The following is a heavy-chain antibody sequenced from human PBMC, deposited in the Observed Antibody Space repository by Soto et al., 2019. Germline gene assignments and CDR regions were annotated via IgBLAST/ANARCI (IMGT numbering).Heavy chain of an antibody. CDR3: VRLIGNSWLDA. J-gene: IGHJ5*02. CDR1: GDSVSTNTAT. CDR2: TYYRSRWYF. V-gene: IGHV6-1*01. D-gene: IGHD3-22*01. Sequence: PSQTLSLTCDISGDSVSTNTATWDRIRQSPSRGLEWLGRTYYRSRWYFDYAVSEKSRITISPDISNNQVSLQLTSVTPDDTAIYYGVRLIGNSWLDAWGQGTLVTVSS.